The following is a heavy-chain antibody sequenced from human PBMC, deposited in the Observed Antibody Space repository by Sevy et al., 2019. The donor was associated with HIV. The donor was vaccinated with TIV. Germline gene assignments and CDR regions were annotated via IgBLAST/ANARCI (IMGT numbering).Heavy chain of an antibody. CDR1: GFRFSGYY. CDR3: ARDPTYYDFWAGYYTGWFDP. J-gene: IGHJ5*02. V-gene: IGHV3-11*01. CDR2: ISGTGNTK. Sequence: GGSLRLSCVGSGFRFSGYYMNWIRQAPGKGLEWVSYISGTGNTKYYTDSVKGRFTISRDNAKNSLYLGMNSLGVDDTAVYYCARDPTYYDFWAGYYTGWFDPWGQGTLVTVSS. D-gene: IGHD3-3*01.